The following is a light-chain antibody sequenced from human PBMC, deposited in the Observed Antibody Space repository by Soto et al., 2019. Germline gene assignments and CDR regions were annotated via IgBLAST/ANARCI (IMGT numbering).Light chain of an antibody. Sequence: IQMTQSPSSLSTSVGDRVIITCRSDHSINNYLNWYQQRPGKVPKLLIYAASTLQSGVPSRFSGSGSGRVFTLTINSLQPEDFSTYYCQQSYSTLGIFGLGTRVEI. CDR3: QQSYSTLGI. V-gene: IGKV1-39*01. CDR1: HSINNY. J-gene: IGKJ2*01. CDR2: AAS.